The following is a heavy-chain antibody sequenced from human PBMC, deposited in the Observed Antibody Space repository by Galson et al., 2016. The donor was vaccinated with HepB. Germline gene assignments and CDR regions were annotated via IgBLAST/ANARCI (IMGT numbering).Heavy chain of an antibody. V-gene: IGHV1-18*01. J-gene: IGHJ4*02. CDR3: AKLTEDYYVSSGYFYD. D-gene: IGHD3-22*01. CDR1: GYTFTTYG. Sequence: SVKVSCKASGYTFTTYGISWVRQAPGQGLEWMGWISAYNGDTNYAQKLQGRVTMTTDTSTSTAYMELKSLRSDDTAVYYCAKLTEDYYVSSGYFYDWRQGTLVHVSP. CDR2: ISAYNGDT.